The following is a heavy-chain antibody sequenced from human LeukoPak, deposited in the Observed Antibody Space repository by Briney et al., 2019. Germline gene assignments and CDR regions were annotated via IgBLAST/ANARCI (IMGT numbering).Heavy chain of an antibody. Sequence: GGSLRLSCAASGFTFSSYGMHWVHQAPGKGLEWVAVISYDGSNKYYADSVKGRFTISRDNSKNTLYLQMNSLRAEDTAVYYCAKDQSSGPTYDAFDIWGQGTMVTVSS. D-gene: IGHD3-22*01. V-gene: IGHV3-30*18. J-gene: IGHJ3*02. CDR1: GFTFSSYG. CDR3: AKDQSSGPTYDAFDI. CDR2: ISYDGSNK.